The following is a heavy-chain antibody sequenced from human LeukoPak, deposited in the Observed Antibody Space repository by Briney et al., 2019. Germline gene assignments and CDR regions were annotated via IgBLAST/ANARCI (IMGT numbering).Heavy chain of an antibody. D-gene: IGHD3-3*01. V-gene: IGHV3-33*01. Sequence: GGSLRLSCAASGFAFSSYGMHWVRQAPGKGLEWVAVIWYDGSNKYYADSVKGRFTISRDNSKNTLYLQMNSLRAEDTAVYYCAGGEYDFWSGYYLGGLYWGDGPLFTVSS. CDR1: GFAFSSYG. CDR2: IWYDGSNK. CDR3: AGGEYDFWSGYYLGGLY. J-gene: IGHJ4*01.